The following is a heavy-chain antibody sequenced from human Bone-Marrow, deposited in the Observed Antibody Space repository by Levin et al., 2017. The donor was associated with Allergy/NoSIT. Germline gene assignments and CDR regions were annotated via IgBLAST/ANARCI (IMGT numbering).Heavy chain of an antibody. D-gene: IGHD4-17*01. CDR3: ARLENHPPTTVTNDY. CDR2: IDPSDSYT. Sequence: GGSLRLSCKGSGSRFTSYWISWVRQMPGKGLEWMGRIDPSDSYTNYNPSFQGHVTISVDKSIATAYLQLSSLKASDNALYYCARLENHPPTTVTNDYWGQGTLVTVSS. V-gene: IGHV5-10-1*01. CDR1: GSRFTSYW. J-gene: IGHJ4*02.